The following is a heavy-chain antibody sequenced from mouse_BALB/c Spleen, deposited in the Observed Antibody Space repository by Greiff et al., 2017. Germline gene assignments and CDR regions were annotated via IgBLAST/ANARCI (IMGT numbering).Heavy chain of an antibody. CDR2: INPSNGRT. CDR3: ARWIPFAY. CDR1: GYTFTSYW. V-gene: IGHV1S81*02. J-gene: IGHJ3*01. Sequence: QVQLQQSGAELVKPGASVKLSCKASGYTFTSYWMHWVKQRPGQGLEWIGEINPSNGRTNYNEKFKSKATLTVDKSSSTAYMQLSSLTSEDSAVYYCARWIPFAYWGQGTLVTVSA.